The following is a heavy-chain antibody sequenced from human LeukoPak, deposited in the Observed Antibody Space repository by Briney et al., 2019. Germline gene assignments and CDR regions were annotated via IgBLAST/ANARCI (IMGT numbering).Heavy chain of an antibody. V-gene: IGHV1-2*02. Sequence: ASVTVSCKASGYTFTGYYIHWVRQAPGQGLEWMGWINPNSGSTSYAQKSQGRVTMTRDTSISIAYMELTSLRSDDTAIYYCAVSYRGCSNVDYWGQGTLVTVSS. D-gene: IGHD1-26*01. CDR3: AVSYRGCSNVDY. CDR2: INPNSGST. J-gene: IGHJ4*02. CDR1: GYTFTGYY.